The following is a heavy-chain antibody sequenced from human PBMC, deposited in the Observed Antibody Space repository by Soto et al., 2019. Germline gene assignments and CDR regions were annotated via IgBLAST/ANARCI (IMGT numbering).Heavy chain of an antibody. V-gene: IGHV1-8*01. CDR3: ARGKLATLTDF. CDR2: VNPNTGNT. D-gene: IGHD5-12*01. J-gene: IGHJ4*02. Sequence: QVQLVQSGAEVKKPGAPVKVSCRSSGYTFTDYDINWVRQAPGQGLEWMGWVNPNTGNTRYAQHFQGRLTMTRDTSISTAFMELRNLRSEDTAFYYCARGKLATLTDFWGQGTLVTVSS. CDR1: GYTFTDYD.